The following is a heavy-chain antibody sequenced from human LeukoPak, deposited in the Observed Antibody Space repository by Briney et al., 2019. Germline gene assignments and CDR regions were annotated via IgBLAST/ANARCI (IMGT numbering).Heavy chain of an antibody. CDR3: ARSQTRGSGYYDHWLDP. V-gene: IGHV3-48*03. J-gene: IGHJ5*02. CDR2: ISSSGSTI. D-gene: IGHD3-3*01. CDR1: VFTFRSYE. Sequence: GGSLRLSCAPSVFTFRSYEMNGVPHAPGKGLEGVSYISSSGSTIYYAHSVRGRCTISRDNPKNSLYVQKNTLRTEDTAVYYCARSQTRGSGYYDHWLDPWGQGTMVTVSS.